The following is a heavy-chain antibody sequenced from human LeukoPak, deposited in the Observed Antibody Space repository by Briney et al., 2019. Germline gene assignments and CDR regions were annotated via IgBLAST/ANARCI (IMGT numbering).Heavy chain of an antibody. J-gene: IGHJ4*02. CDR1: GFTFSSYA. CDR3: ARDLYSSGWRD. V-gene: IGHV3-64*01. Sequence: PGGSLRLSCAGSGFTFSSYAMHWVRQAPGKGLEYVSGISSNGGSTYHANSVKGRFTISRDNSKNTLYLQMGSLRAEDTAVYYCARDLYSSGWRDWGQGTLVTVSS. D-gene: IGHD6-19*01. CDR2: ISSNGGST.